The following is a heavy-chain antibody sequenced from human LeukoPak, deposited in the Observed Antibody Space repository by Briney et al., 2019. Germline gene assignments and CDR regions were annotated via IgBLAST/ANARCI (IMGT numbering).Heavy chain of an antibody. CDR3: ARSIAAADDFDY. Sequence: AGGSLRLSCAASGFTFSSYSMNWVRQAPGKGLEWVSSISSSSSYIYYADSVKGRFTISRDNAKNSLYLQMNSLRAEDTAVYYCARSIAAADDFDYWGQGTLVTVPS. CDR2: ISSSSSYI. CDR1: GFTFSSYS. V-gene: IGHV3-21*01. D-gene: IGHD6-13*01. J-gene: IGHJ4*02.